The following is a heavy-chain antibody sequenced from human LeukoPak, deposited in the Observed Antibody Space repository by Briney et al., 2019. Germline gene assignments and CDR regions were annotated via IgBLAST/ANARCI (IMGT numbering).Heavy chain of an antibody. J-gene: IGHJ3*02. CDR3: ARVLRYFDWLQGAFDI. Sequence: SETLSLTCTVSGGSVSSGSYYWSWIRQPPGKGLEWIGYNYYSGSTNYNPSLKSRVTISVDTSKNQFSLKLSSVTAADTAVYYCARVLRYFDWLQGAFDIWGQGTMVTVSS. CDR1: GGSVSSGSYY. D-gene: IGHD3-9*01. CDR2: NYYSGST. V-gene: IGHV4-61*01.